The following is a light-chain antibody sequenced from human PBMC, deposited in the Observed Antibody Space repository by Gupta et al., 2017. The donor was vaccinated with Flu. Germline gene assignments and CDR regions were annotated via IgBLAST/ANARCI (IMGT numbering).Light chain of an antibody. Sequence: DIVMAQSPLSLPVPPGEPASISCRSSQSLLHSNGYNYLDWYLQKPGQPPQLLIYLGSNRASGVPDRFSGSGSGTDFTLKISRVEAEDVGVYYCMQALQTWTFGQGTKLEIK. CDR2: LGS. CDR3: MQALQTWT. J-gene: IGKJ2*01. CDR1: QSLLHSNGYNY. V-gene: IGKV2-28*01.